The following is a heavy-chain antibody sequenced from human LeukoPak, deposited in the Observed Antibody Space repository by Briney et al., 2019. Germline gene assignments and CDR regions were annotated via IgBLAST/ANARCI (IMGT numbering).Heavy chain of an antibody. Sequence: SETLSLTCTVSGGSISSYYWSWIRQPPGKGLEWIGYIYYSGSTNYNPSLKSRVTISVDTSKNQFSPKLSSVTAADTAVYYCASQPDSLNAFDIWGQGTMVTVSS. CDR2: IYYSGST. J-gene: IGHJ3*02. D-gene: IGHD3-9*01. CDR1: GGSISSYY. V-gene: IGHV4-59*08. CDR3: ASQPDSLNAFDI.